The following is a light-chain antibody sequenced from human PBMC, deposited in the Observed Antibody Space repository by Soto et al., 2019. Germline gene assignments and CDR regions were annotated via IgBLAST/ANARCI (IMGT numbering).Light chain of an antibody. V-gene: IGKV1-5*01. Sequence: DIQMTQSPSSLSASVGDRVTITCRASQSISSWLAWYQQKPGKAPKLLMYDASSLEGGVPSRFSGSGSGTEFTLTISSLQPDDFATYYCQQYNSIQTFAQVTKVAIK. CDR1: QSISSW. J-gene: IGKJ1*01. CDR2: DAS. CDR3: QQYNSIQT.